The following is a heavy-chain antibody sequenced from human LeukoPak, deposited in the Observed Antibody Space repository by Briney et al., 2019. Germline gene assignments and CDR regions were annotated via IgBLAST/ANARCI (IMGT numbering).Heavy chain of an antibody. V-gene: IGHV3-74*01. D-gene: IGHD3-10*02. CDR3: AELGITMIGGV. Sequence: GGSLRLSCAAAGFTFSSYWMHCVRQAPGKGLVWVSRINSDGSSTSYADSVKGRYTISRDNAKNTLYLQMNSQRAEDTAVYYCAELGITMIGGVWGKGTTVTISS. CDR1: GFTFSSYW. CDR2: INSDGSST. J-gene: IGHJ6*04.